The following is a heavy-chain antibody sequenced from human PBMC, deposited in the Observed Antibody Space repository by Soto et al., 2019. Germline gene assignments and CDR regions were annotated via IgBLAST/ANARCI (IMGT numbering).Heavy chain of an antibody. J-gene: IGHJ4*02. CDR1: GFTFSDYY. D-gene: IGHD3-22*01. V-gene: IGHV3-11*01. CDR2: ISSSGSTI. CDR3: ARGERYYYDSSGYYGLDFDY. Sequence: QVQLVESGGGLVKPGGSLRLSCAASGFTFSDYYMSWIRQAPGKGLEWVSYISSSGSTIYYADSVKGRFTISRDNAKNSIYLQMNSLRAEDTAVYCCARGERYYYDSSGYYGLDFDYSGQGTLVTGSS.